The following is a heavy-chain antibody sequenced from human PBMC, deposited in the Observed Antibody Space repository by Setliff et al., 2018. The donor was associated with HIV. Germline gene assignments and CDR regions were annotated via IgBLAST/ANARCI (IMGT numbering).Heavy chain of an antibody. D-gene: IGHD3-10*01. J-gene: IGHJ3*01. CDR3: ARAPHEGLLWFGGGGFDL. CDR2: FDPQDGKT. Sequence: ASVKVSCKISGYTLTEVSTHWVRQAPGKGLEWMGYFDPQDGKTIYAQKFQGRVTMTEDTSTYTAYMGLSGLRSEDMAVYYCARAPHEGLLWFGGGGFDLWGQGTMVTVSS. CDR1: GYTLTEVS. V-gene: IGHV1-24*01.